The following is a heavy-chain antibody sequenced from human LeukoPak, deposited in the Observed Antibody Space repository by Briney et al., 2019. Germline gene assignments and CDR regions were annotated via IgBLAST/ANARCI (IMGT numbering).Heavy chain of an antibody. CDR1: GGSLSDYY. V-gene: IGHV4-34*01. J-gene: IGHJ4*02. CDR2: INHSGST. CDR3: ATRHIAVAGTDY. D-gene: IGHD6-19*01. Sequence: PSETLSLTCGVFGGSLSDYYWSWIRQPPGKGLEWIGEINHSGSTNYNPSLKSRVTISVDTSKNQFSLKLSSVTAADTAVYYCATRHIAVAGTDYWGQGTLVTVSS.